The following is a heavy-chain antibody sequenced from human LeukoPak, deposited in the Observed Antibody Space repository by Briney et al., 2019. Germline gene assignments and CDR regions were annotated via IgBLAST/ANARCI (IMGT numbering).Heavy chain of an antibody. D-gene: IGHD6-13*01. CDR1: GFTFSSYS. Sequence: PGGSLRLSCAASGFTFSSYSMNWVRQAPGKGLEWVSSISSSSSYIYYADSVKGRFTISRDNAKNSLYLQMNSLRAEDAAVYYCARDSSSEFDYWGQGTLVTVSS. CDR2: ISSSSSYI. CDR3: ARDSSSEFDY. J-gene: IGHJ4*02. V-gene: IGHV3-21*01.